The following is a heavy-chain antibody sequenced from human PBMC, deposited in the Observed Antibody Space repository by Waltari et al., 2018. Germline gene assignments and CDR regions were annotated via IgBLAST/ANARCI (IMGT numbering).Heavy chain of an antibody. V-gene: IGHV2-5*01. Sequence: QITLKESGPTLVKPTQTLTLTCTFSGFSLSTTGVGVGWIRQPPGKALECLALIYWNDDKRYSPSLKNRLTITKDTDKSQVVLTMTNLDPVDTATYDCAHIRLHANTWFLDYYAAWGQGTVVTVSS. D-gene: IGHD3-10*01. CDR3: AHIRLHANTWFLDYYAA. CDR1: GFSLSTTGVG. CDR2: IYWNDDK. J-gene: IGHJ4*02.